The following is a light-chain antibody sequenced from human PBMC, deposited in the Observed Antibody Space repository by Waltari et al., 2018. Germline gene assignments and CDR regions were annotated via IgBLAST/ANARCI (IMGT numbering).Light chain of an antibody. V-gene: IGLV1-47*01. Sequence: QSVLTQPPSASGTPGQTVTISCSVSSSNIGTNYVFWYQHPPGTAPKLLIYRGDQRPSGVPDRFSGSKSGTSASLAISGLRSEDEGDYYCATWDNSLSSPWVFGGGTKVTVL. CDR1: SSNIGTNY. J-gene: IGLJ3*02. CDR3: ATWDNSLSSPWV. CDR2: RGD.